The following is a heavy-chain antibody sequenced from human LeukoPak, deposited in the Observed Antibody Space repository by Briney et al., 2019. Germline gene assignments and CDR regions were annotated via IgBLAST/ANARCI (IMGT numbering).Heavy chain of an antibody. CDR2: IYYSGST. D-gene: IGHD3-3*01. Sequence: SETLSLTCTVSGGSISSSSYYWGWIRQPPGKGLEWIGSIYYSGSTYYNPSLKSRVTISVDTSKNQFSLKLSPVTAADTAMYYCARYYDFWSGYYFDYWGQGTLVTVSS. CDR3: ARYYDFWSGYYFDY. CDR1: GGSISSSSYY. V-gene: IGHV4-39*01. J-gene: IGHJ4*02.